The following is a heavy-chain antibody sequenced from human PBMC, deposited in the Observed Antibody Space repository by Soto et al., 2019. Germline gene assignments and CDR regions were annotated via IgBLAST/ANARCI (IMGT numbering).Heavy chain of an antibody. CDR3: AGDPDSHYNDSHASSYP. Sequence: SVKVTCKASGGGFSSYTISLVRHSPGQGLEWMGRIIPIIGIINYAQKFQGRVTISADKFTGTAYMELTGLRSDDTAVYYCAGDPDSHYNDSHASSYPWGQGTLVTVSS. D-gene: IGHD4-4*01. CDR1: GGGFSSYT. CDR2: IIPIIGII. V-gene: IGHV1-69*04. J-gene: IGHJ5*02.